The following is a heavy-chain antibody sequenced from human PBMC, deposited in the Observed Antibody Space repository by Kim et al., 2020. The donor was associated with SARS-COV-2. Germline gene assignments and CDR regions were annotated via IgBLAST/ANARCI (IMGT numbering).Heavy chain of an antibody. CDR3: AAYATDYGDYWSGSYYCM. Sequence: GGSLRLSCAASGFIVSSNYMSWVRQAPGKGLEWVSVIYSGGSTYYADSLKGRFTISSDNSKNMLYFQINNMRTEDTAVDYCAAYATDYGDYWSGSYYCM. CDR2: IYSGGST. J-gene: IGHJ6*01. CDR1: GFIVSSNY. D-gene: IGHD4-17*01. V-gene: IGHV3-66*01.